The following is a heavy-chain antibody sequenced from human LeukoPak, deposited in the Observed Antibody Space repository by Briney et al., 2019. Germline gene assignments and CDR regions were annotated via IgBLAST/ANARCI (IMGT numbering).Heavy chain of an antibody. CDR1: GYTFTGYY. Sequence: ASVKVSCKASGYTFTGYYMHWVRQAPGQGLEWMGWINPNSGGTNYAQKFQGRVTMTRDTSISTAYMELSRLRSDDTAVYYCARALLPSSYSSVDYWGQGTLVTVSS. D-gene: IGHD6-25*01. J-gene: IGHJ4*02. CDR3: ARALLPSSYSSVDY. CDR2: INPNSGGT. V-gene: IGHV1-2*02.